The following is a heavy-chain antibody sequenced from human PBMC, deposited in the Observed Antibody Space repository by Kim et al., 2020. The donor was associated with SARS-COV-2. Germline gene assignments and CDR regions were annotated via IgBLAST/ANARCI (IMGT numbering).Heavy chain of an antibody. V-gene: IGHV3-48*02. CDR2: ISSSGSTI. CDR1: GFTFSTYS. Sequence: GGSLRLSCAASGFTFSTYSMNWVRQAPGKGLVWVSYISSSGSTIYYAESVKGRFTISRDNAKKSLYLQMNSLRDEDTAVYYCAKVFCSGGTCYLDDAFDIWGQGTMVTVSS. D-gene: IGHD2-15*01. CDR3: AKVFCSGGTCYLDDAFDI. J-gene: IGHJ3*02.